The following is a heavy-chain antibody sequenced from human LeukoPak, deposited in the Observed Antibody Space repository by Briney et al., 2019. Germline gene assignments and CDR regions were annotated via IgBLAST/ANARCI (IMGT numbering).Heavy chain of an antibody. CDR2: IYSGGST. J-gene: IGHJ6*02. V-gene: IGHV3-53*01. CDR3: ARNSAAYGGHLNYGMDV. CDR1: GFTVSSNY. D-gene: IGHD4-23*01. Sequence: PGGSLRLSCAASGFTVSSNYMSWVRQAPGKGLEWVSDIYSGGSTYYADSVKGRFTISRDNSKNTLYLQMNSLRAEDTAVYYCARNSAAYGGHLNYGMDVWGQGTTVTVSS.